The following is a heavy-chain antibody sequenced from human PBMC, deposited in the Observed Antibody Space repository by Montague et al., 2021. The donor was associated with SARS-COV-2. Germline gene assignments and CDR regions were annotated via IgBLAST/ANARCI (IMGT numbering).Heavy chain of an antibody. Sequence: SETLSLTCSVSGGSMINNYCSWIRQPRGKGLEWMGYIYYTGSTDXNPSLESRATLSIDTSKNEFSLKLTSVTAADTAVYYCARGGGRLQYSYYYGMDVWGQGTTVTVSS. CDR2: IYYTGST. V-gene: IGHV4-59*01. D-gene: IGHD5-12*01. J-gene: IGHJ6*02. CDR1: GGSMINNY. CDR3: ARGGGRLQYSYYYGMDV.